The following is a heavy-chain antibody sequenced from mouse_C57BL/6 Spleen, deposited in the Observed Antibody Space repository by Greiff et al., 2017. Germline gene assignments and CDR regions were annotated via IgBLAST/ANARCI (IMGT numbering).Heavy chain of an antibody. D-gene: IGHD1-1*01. CDR3: AREGSSYVSNFDV. J-gene: IGHJ1*03. V-gene: IGHV1-18*01. CDR2: IHPNNGGT. CDR1: GYTFTDYN. Sequence: VQLQQSGPELVKPGASVKIPCKASGYTFTDYNMDWVKQSHGKSLEWIGDIHPNNGGTIYNQKFKGKATLTVDKSSSTAYMELRSLTSEDTAVYYCAREGSSYVSNFDVWGTGTTVTVSS.